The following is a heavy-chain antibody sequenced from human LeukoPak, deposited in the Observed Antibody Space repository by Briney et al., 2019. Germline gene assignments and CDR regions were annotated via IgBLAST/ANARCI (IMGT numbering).Heavy chain of an antibody. CDR1: GGSISSYY. CDR2: IYTSGST. CDR3: ARETIRLQADY. D-gene: IGHD2-21*01. Sequence: SETLSLTCTVSGGSISSYYWSRIRQPAGKGLEWIGRIYTSGSTNYNPSLKSRVTMSVDTTKNQFSLKLSSVTAADTAVYYCARETIRLQADYWGQGTLVTVSS. V-gene: IGHV4-4*07. J-gene: IGHJ4*02.